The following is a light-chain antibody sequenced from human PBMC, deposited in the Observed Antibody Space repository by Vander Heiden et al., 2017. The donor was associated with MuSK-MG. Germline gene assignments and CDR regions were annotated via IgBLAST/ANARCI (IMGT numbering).Light chain of an antibody. CDR1: SSDIGAYKY. CDR3: SSRTKSTTPYVL. Sequence: QSALTQPASVSGSPGQSITLPCTGSSSDIGAYKYVSWYQQHPGKAPKLVIYDVSNGPSGISDRFSGSKSGNTASLTISGLQAEDQADYYCSSRTKSTTPYVLFGGGTKLTVL. CDR2: DVS. J-gene: IGLJ2*01. V-gene: IGLV2-14*03.